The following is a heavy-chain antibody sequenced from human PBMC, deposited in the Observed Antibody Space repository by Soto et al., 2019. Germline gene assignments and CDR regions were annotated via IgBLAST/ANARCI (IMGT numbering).Heavy chain of an antibody. D-gene: IGHD6-13*01. J-gene: IGHJ4*02. Sequence: GGSLGLSCAASGFTFSSYSMNWVRQAPGKGLEWVSSISSSSSYIYYADSVKGRFTISRDNAKNSLYLQMNSLRAEDTAVYYCARTIIAAAGRYFDYWGQGTLVTVSS. V-gene: IGHV3-21*01. CDR2: ISSSSSYI. CDR1: GFTFSSYS. CDR3: ARTIIAAAGRYFDY.